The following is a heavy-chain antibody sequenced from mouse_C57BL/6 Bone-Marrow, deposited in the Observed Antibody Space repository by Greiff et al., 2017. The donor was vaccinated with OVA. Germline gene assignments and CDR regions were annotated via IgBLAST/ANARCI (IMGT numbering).Heavy chain of an antibody. Sequence: LVESGAELARPGASVKLSCKASGYTFTSYGISWVKQRTGQGLEWIGEIYPRSGNTYYNEKFKGKATLTADKSSSTAYMELRSLTSEDSAVYFCAREPRYYDYCYWGQGTTLTVSS. V-gene: IGHV1-81*01. J-gene: IGHJ2*01. CDR1: GYTFTSYG. D-gene: IGHD2-4*01. CDR3: AREPRYYDYCY. CDR2: IYPRSGNT.